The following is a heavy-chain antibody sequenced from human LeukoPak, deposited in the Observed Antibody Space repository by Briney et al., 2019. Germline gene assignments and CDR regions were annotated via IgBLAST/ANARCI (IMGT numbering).Heavy chain of an antibody. J-gene: IGHJ4*02. CDR3: ARDPSGYFNY. CDR2: VYNSGST. Sequence: PSETLSLTCNVSGGSVSSGSYYWSWIRQPPGKGLEWIGYVYNSGSTNYNAALKSRVTISADTSKNQFSLKLGSVTTADTAKYYCARDPSGYFNYWGQGILVTVSP. CDR1: GGSVSSGSYY. D-gene: IGHD3-22*01. V-gene: IGHV4-61*01.